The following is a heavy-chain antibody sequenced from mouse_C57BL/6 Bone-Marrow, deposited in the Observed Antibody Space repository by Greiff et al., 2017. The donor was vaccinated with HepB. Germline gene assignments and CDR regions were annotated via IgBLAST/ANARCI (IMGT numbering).Heavy chain of an antibody. CDR2: IYPGDGDT. CDR3: ARGVYGSTHWYFDV. Sequence: QVHVKQSGPELVKPGASVKISCKASGYAFSSSWMNWVKQRPGKGLEWIGRIYPGDGDTNYNGKFKGKATLTADKSSSTAYMQLSSLTSEDSAVYFCARGVYGSTHWYFDVWGTGTTVTVSS. CDR1: GYAFSSSW. J-gene: IGHJ1*03. V-gene: IGHV1-82*01. D-gene: IGHD1-1*01.